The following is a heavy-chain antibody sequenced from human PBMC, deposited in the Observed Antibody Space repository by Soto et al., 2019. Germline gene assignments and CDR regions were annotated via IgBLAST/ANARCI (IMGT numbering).Heavy chain of an antibody. CDR1: GYTFTSYG. CDR3: ARVPSYYYGSGSYYSYASYYYYMDV. CDR2: ISAYNGNT. D-gene: IGHD3-10*01. J-gene: IGHJ6*03. V-gene: IGHV1-18*01. Sequence: ASVKVSCKASGYTFTSYGISWVRQAPGQGLEWMGWISAYNGNTNYAQKLQGRVTMTTDTSTSTAYMELRSLRSDDTAVYYCARVPSYYYGSGSYYSYASYYYYMDVWGKGTTVTVSS.